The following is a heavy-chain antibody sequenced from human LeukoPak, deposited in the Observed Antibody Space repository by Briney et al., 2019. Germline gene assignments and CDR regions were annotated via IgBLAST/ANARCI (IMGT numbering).Heavy chain of an antibody. CDR2: ISAHKGDT. V-gene: IGHV1-18*01. Sequence: GSSVKVSCKASGYTFTTYGVSWVRQAPGQGLEWMGWISAHKGDTKFAQKFQGRVILTTETPTTTANMEMRSLRSDDTLAYYCAREPRHGYNCAEAFDIWGQGTMLTVSS. CDR3: AREPRHGYNCAEAFDI. CDR1: GYTFTTYG. J-gene: IGHJ3*02. D-gene: IGHD5-24*01.